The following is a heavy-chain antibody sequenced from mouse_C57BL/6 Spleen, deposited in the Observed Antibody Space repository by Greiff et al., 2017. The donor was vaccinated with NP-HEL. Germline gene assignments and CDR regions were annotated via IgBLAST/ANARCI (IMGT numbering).Heavy chain of an antibody. CDR1: GYTFTSYW. CDR3: ARSYYYGSSSWYFDV. V-gene: IGHV1-52*01. CDR2: IDPSDSET. D-gene: IGHD1-1*01. Sequence: QVQLQQPGAELVRPGSSVKLSCKASGYTFTSYWMHWVKQRPIQGLEWIGNIDPSDSETYYNQKFKDKATLTVDKSSSTAYMQLSSLTSEDSAVYYCARSYYYGSSSWYFDVWGTGTTVTVSS. J-gene: IGHJ1*03.